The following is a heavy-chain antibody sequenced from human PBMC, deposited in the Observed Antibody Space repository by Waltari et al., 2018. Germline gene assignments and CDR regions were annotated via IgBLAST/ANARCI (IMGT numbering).Heavy chain of an antibody. D-gene: IGHD7-27*01. V-gene: IGHV3-21*02. J-gene: IGHJ4*02. CDR1: GFNFSDFT. Sequence: EVQLVESGGGLVKPGGSLRLSCAASGFNFSDFTMNWVRQAPGKGLEGISSISRSSTYIYYIDSVKGRFTISRDNAKNSLSLQMDSLRADDTAVYYCAPLTGKGFYWGLGTLVSVSS. CDR3: APLTGKGFY. CDR2: ISRSSTYI.